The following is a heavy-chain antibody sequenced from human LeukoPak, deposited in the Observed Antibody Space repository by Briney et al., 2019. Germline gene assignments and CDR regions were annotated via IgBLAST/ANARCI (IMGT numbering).Heavy chain of an antibody. J-gene: IGHJ4*02. D-gene: IGHD3-22*01. V-gene: IGHV4-39*01. CDR3: ARLYYDSSGYYQICYFDY. CDR1: DGSISSSSYY. Sequence: SETLSLTCTVSDGSISSSSYYWGWIRQPPGKGLEWIGSIYYSGSTYYNPSLKSRVTISVDTSKNQFSLNLSSVTAADTAVYYCARLYYDSSGYYQICYFDYWGQGTLATVSS. CDR2: IYYSGST.